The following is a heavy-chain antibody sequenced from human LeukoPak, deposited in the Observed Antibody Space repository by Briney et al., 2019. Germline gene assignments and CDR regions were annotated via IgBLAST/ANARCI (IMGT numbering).Heavy chain of an antibody. V-gene: IGHV3-30*02. CDR2: IRYDGSNK. CDR1: GFTFSSYG. D-gene: IGHD6-19*01. CDR3: AKDPSSGWSSFYP. J-gene: IGHJ5*02. Sequence: GGSLRLSCAASGFTFSSYGMHWVRQAPGKGLEWVAFIRYDGSNKYYADSVKGRFTISRDNSKNTLYLQMNSLRAEDTAVYYCAKDPSSGWSSFYPWGQGTLVTVSS.